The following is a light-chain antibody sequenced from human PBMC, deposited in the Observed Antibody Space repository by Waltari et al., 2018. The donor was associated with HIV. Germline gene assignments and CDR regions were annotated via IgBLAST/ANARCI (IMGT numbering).Light chain of an antibody. CDR1: QDISNY. CDR2: DAS. J-gene: IGKJ4*01. Sequence: DIHMTQSPSSLSASVGDSVTITCQASQDISNYLNWYQQKPGKAPKLLIYDASNLETGVPSRFSGSGSGTDFTFTISSLQPEDIATYYCQQYDNLPLTFGGGTKVEIK. CDR3: QQYDNLPLT. V-gene: IGKV1-33*01.